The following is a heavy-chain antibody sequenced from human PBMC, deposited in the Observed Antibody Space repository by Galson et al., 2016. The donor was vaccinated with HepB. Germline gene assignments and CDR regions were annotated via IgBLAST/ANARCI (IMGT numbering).Heavy chain of an antibody. CDR2: IYSGGST. D-gene: IGHD3-9*01. Sequence: SLRLSCAASGFTVSSNYMSWVRQAPGKGLEWVSVIYSGGSTHYADSVKGRFAIPRDNSKNTLYLQMNSLRADDTAAYYCARTRRDWYYFDYWGQGTLVTVSS. CDR1: GFTVSSNY. V-gene: IGHV3-66*01. J-gene: IGHJ4*02. CDR3: ARTRRDWYYFDY.